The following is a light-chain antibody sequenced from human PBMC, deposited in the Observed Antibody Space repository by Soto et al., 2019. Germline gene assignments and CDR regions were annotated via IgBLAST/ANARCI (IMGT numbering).Light chain of an antibody. CDR2: DAC. J-gene: IGKJ5*01. Sequence: DIQMTQSPSSLSASVGDRVTITCQASQDISNYLNWYQQKPGKAPKLLIYDACNLETGVPSRFSGSGSGTDFTFTISSLQPEDIATYYCQQYDNLPIFGQGTRLEIK. CDR3: QQYDNLPI. CDR1: QDISNY. V-gene: IGKV1-33*01.